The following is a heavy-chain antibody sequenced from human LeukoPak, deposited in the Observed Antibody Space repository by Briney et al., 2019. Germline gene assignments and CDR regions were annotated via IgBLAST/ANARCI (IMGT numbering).Heavy chain of an antibody. V-gene: IGHV1-69*05. CDR3: ARWNTAMDSSDY. J-gene: IGHJ4*02. CDR2: IIPIFGTA. D-gene: IGHD5-18*01. CDR1: GSTFSSYA. Sequence: SVKVSCKASGSTFSSYAISWVRQAPGQGLEWMGRIIPIFGTANYAQKFQGRVTITTDESTSTAYMELSSLRSEDTAVYYCARWNTAMDSSDYWGQGTLVTVSS.